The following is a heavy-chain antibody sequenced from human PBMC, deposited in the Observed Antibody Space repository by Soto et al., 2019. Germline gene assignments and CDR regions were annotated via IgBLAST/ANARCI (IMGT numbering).Heavy chain of an antibody. D-gene: IGHD4-17*01. CDR1: GGSISSYY. CDR3: ARAGPISGFPLRPLYGMDV. Sequence: TLSLTCTVSGGSISSYYWSWIRQPPGKGLEWIGYIYYSGSTNYNPSLKSRVTISVDTSKNQFSLKLSSVTAADTAVYYCARAGPISGFPLRPLYGMDVWGQGTTVTVSS. J-gene: IGHJ6*02. V-gene: IGHV4-59*01. CDR2: IYYSGST.